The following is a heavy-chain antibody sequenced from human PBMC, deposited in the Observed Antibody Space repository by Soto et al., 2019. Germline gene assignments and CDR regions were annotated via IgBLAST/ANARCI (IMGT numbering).Heavy chain of an antibody. CDR1: GGTFSSYA. V-gene: IGHV1-69*01. CDR2: IIPIFGTA. J-gene: IGHJ4*02. D-gene: IGHD6-13*01. CDR3: AREHPPLGIAAAGTSPFDY. Sequence: QVQLVQSGAEVKKPGSSVKVSCKASGGTFSSYAISWVRQAPGQGLEWMGGIIPIFGTANYAQKFQGRVTITADESTSTAYMELSSLRSEDTAVYYCAREHPPLGIAAAGTSPFDYWGQGTLVTVSS.